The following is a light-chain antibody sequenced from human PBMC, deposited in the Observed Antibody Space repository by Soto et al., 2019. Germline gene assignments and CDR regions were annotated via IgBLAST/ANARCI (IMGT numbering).Light chain of an antibody. CDR3: CSYAGSSTHV. CDR2: EVS. V-gene: IGLV2-23*02. Sequence: SALTQPAPVSGSPGQSITFSCTGTSSDVGSSNLVSWYQQHPGKAPKLLIYEVSKRPSGVSNRFSGSKSGNTASLTISGLQAEDEADYYCCSYAGSSTHVFGTGTKVTVL. CDR1: SSDVGSSNL. J-gene: IGLJ1*01.